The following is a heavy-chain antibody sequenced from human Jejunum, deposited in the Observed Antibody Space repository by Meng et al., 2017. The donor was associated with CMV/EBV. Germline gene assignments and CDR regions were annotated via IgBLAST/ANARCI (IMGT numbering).Heavy chain of an antibody. CDR2: ISGSGPAT. V-gene: IGHV3-23*01. Sequence: GFTFTSHAMSWVRQTPGKRPEWVAGISGSGPATYYAESVKGRFTISRDNSNNTLFLQMNALRGDDTAVYYCARDMGYTVTAPFDYWGQGSGVTVSS. D-gene: IGHD4-11*01. CDR3: ARDMGYTVTAPFDY. CDR1: GFTFTSHA. J-gene: IGHJ4*02.